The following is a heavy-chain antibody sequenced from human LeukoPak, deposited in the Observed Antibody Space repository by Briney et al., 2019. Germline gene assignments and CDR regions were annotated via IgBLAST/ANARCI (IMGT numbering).Heavy chain of an antibody. CDR2: IKREVDGGTA. Sequence: AGGSLRLSCAASGIAFTTAWMSWVRQAPEKGLEWVGRIKREVDGGTADYAAPVKGRFTISRDDSKNTVFLQMDSLKTEDTAVYYCTTDPFFGDYGDYFDYWGQGTQVTVSS. D-gene: IGHD4-17*01. J-gene: IGHJ4*02. V-gene: IGHV3-15*01. CDR3: TTDPFFGDYGDYFDY. CDR1: GIAFTTAW.